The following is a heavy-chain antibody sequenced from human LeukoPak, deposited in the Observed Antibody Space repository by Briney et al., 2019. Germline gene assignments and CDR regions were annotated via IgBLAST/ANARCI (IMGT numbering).Heavy chain of an antibody. J-gene: IGHJ4*02. D-gene: IGHD4-11*01. V-gene: IGHV4-59*11. CDR3: ARTGDYSSSTQGSFNH. CDR2: IFYSGNT. CDR1: GDTINNHC. Sequence: PSATLRLSCAVFGDTINNHCMSWVRQAPGKGLEWIGYIFYSGNTNYSPSLKSRVTISIDTSKKQFSLRLTSVTTADTAVYFCARTGDYSSSTQGSFNHWGGGGLVIVSS.